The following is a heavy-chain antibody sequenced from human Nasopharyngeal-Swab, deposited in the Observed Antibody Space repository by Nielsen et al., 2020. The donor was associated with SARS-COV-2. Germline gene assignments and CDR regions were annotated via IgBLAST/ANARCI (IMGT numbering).Heavy chain of an antibody. V-gene: IGHV1-3*01. CDR3: ARVRIWSGYYSDAFDI. Sequence: ASVKVSCKASGYTFTSYAMHWVRQAPAQRLEWMGWINAGNGNTKYSQKFQGRVTITRDTSASTAYMELSSLRSEDTAVYYCARVRIWSGYYSDAFDIWGQGTMVTVSS. D-gene: IGHD3-3*01. J-gene: IGHJ3*02. CDR2: INAGNGNT. CDR1: GYTFTSYA.